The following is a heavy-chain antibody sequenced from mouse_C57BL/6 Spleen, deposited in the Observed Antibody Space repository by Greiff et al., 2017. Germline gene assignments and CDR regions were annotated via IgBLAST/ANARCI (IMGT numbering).Heavy chain of an antibody. CDR3: ARYYYGSYWYFDG. V-gene: IGHV1-82*01. CDR1: GYAFSSSW. Sequence: QVQLQQSGPELVKPGASVKISCKASGYAFSSSWMNWVKQRPGKGLEWIGRIYPGDGDTNYNGKFKGKATLTADKSSSTAYMQLSSLTSEDSAVYFCARYYYGSYWYFDGWGTGTTVTVSS. CDR2: IYPGDGDT. J-gene: IGHJ1*03. D-gene: IGHD1-1*01.